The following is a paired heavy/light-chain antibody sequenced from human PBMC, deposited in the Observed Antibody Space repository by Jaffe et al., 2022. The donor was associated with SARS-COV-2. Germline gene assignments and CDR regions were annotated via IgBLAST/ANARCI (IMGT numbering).Heavy chain of an antibody. CDR1: GFTFSSYA. J-gene: IGHJ4*02. CDR3: ARAHFDSDARRDFDY. V-gene: IGHV3-21*01. Sequence: EVQLVESGGGLVKPGGSLRLSCAASGFTFSSYAMHWVRQAPGKGLEWVSSISSSGTHIFYADSVKGRFMISRDNAKNSLYLQMTSLRAEDTAVYYCARAHFDSDARRDFDYWGQGTLVTVSS. CDR2: ISSSGTHI. D-gene: IGHD3-22*01.
Light chain of an antibody. CDR1: SSDVGAYNL. Sequence: QSALTQPASVSGSPGQSITISCTGTSSDVGAYNLVSWYQHHPGKAPKLMIYEGSKRPSGVSNRFSGSKSGNTASLTISGLQAEDEADYYCCSYAGGSTYVFGTGTKVTVL. V-gene: IGLV2-23*01. J-gene: IGLJ1*01. CDR3: CSYAGGSTYV. CDR2: EGS.